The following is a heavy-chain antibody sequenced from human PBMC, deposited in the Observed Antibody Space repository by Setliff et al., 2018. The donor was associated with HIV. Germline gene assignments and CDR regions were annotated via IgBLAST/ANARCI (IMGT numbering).Heavy chain of an antibody. CDR3: ARRGNYYDTGGSNDCDY. Sequence: SETLSLTCTVSGGSVSSGSYFWSWIRQPPGKGLEWIGSIYSSGSTNYNPSLKSRVTISVDTSKNEFSLKLSTVTAADTAIYYCARRGNYYDTGGSNDCDYWGQGTLVTV. CDR2: IYSSGST. D-gene: IGHD3-22*01. CDR1: GGSVSSGSYF. V-gene: IGHV4-61*01. J-gene: IGHJ4*02.